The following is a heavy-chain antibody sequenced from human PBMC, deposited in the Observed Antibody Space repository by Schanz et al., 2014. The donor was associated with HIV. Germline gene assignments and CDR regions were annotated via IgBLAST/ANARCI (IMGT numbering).Heavy chain of an antibody. D-gene: IGHD6-13*01. CDR3: ASTLGYIAEGYGMDV. CDR1: GGSVSSGSYY. V-gene: IGHV4-61*01. Sequence: QVQLQESGPGLVKPSETLSLTCTVSGGSVSSGSYYWSWIRQSPGKGLEWIGYIYYSGSTNYNPSLKSRVTISVDTSKNQFSLKLSSVTAADTAVYYCASTLGYIAEGYGMDVWGQGTTVTVSS. CDR2: IYYSGST. J-gene: IGHJ6*02.